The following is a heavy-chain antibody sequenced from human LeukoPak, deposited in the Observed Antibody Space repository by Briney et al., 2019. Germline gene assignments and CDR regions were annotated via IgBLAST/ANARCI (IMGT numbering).Heavy chain of an antibody. J-gene: IGHJ4*02. Sequence: GGSLRLSCAASGFTLSSNWMHWVRQAPGKGLEWVAIIWSDGSNEVYIESVKGRFTISRDNSKNTLYLHMNSLRGEDTAMYFCARGCGGGPGCYILDYWGQGTLVTVSS. V-gene: IGHV3-33*01. CDR3: ARGCGGGPGCYILDY. CDR1: GFTLSSNW. D-gene: IGHD2-15*01. CDR2: IWSDGSNE.